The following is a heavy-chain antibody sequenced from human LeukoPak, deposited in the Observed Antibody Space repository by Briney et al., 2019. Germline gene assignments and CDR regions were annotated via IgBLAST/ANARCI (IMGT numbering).Heavy chain of an antibody. V-gene: IGHV1-2*02. D-gene: IGHD3-10*01. J-gene: IGHJ6*03. CDR2: INPNSGGT. CDR1: GYTFTGYH. Sequence: ASVKVSCKASGYTFTGYHMHWVRQAPGQGLEWMGWINPNSGGTNYAQKFQGRVTMTRDTSISTAYMELSRLRSDDTAVYYCARVRGKKLLWFGEGYYYMDVWGKGTTVTISS. CDR3: ARVRGKKLLWFGEGYYYMDV.